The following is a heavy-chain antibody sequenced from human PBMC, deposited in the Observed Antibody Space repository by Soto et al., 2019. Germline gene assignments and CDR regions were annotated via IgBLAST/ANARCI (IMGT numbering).Heavy chain of an antibody. D-gene: IGHD4-17*01. CDR2: ISGSSGST. V-gene: IGHV3-23*01. J-gene: IGHJ3*01. CDR1: GFTISSFT. CDR3: AKDRRFPTVTPTGDFDV. Sequence: GGSLRLSCAASGFTISSFTMTWVRQAPGNGLEWVSAISGSSGSTYYADSVQGRFTISRDNSKKTLYLQMNSLRAEDTAVYYCAKDRRFPTVTPTGDFDVWGQGTMVTVSS.